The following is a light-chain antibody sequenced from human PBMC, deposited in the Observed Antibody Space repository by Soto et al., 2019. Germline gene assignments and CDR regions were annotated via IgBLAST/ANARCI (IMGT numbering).Light chain of an antibody. Sequence: DLQLTQSPSFLSASVGDRVTITCRASLGISSYLAWYQQEPGKAPKLLIYAASTLQSGVPSRFSGSGSGTEFTLSISSLQPEDCATYYCQQLNSYPYTFGQGTKLEIK. J-gene: IGKJ2*01. CDR1: LGISSY. CDR2: AAS. CDR3: QQLNSYPYT. V-gene: IGKV1-9*01.